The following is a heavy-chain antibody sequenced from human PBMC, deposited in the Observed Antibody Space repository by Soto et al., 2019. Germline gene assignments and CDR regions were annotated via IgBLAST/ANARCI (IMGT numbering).Heavy chain of an antibody. CDR2: IIPVVQTA. Sequence: QEQLVQSGAEVKKPGSSVKVSCKASGGLFSSYPISWVRQVPGQGLEWMGGIIPVVQTAYYTQRFQGGVTITADESTNTAYMELSSLRSEDTAIYYCARGGSGYTWFNEFWGQGTLVTVSS. V-gene: IGHV1-69*01. CDR1: GGLFSSYP. D-gene: IGHD3-22*01. J-gene: IGHJ4*02. CDR3: ARGGSGYTWFNEF.